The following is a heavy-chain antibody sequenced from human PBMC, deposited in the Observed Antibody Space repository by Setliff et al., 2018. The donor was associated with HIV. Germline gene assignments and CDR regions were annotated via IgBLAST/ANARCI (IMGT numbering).Heavy chain of an antibody. CDR3: AKGHTGSYHGNWFDA. Sequence: GGSLRLSCTASGSTFGSYAMTWVRQSPGRGLEWVSSISASGASIYYGDSVKGRFTISRDNSKNALSLQMSSLRAEDTAFYYCAKGHTGSYHGNWFDAWGPGTLVTVSS. J-gene: IGHJ5*02. CDR2: ISASGASI. V-gene: IGHV3-23*01. D-gene: IGHD1-26*01. CDR1: GSTFGSYA.